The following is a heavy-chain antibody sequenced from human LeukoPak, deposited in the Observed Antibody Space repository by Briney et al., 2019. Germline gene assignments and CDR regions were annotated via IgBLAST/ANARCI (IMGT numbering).Heavy chain of an antibody. Sequence: GGSLRLSCIASGFTFSNYGMSWVRQAPGKGLEWVSGLSDAGIRILYSDSVRGRFTVSRDNSKNTLYLKKDSLRAEDTAVYYCAYTHCDSSPIVWNFWGQGTLVSVSS. J-gene: IGHJ4*02. CDR1: GFTFSNYG. CDR3: AYTHCDSSPIVWNF. CDR2: LSDAGIRI. V-gene: IGHV3-23*01. D-gene: IGHD6-6*01.